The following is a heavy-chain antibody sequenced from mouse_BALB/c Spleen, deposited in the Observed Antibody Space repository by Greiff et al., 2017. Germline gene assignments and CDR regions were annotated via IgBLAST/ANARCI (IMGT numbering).Heavy chain of an antibody. CDR2: INSNGGST. Sequence: DVKLVESGGGLVQPGGSLKLSCAASGFTFSSYGMSWVRQTPDKRLELVATINSNGGSTYYPDSVKGRFTISRDNAKNTLYLQMSSLKSEDTAMYYCARDVNYYYAMDYWGQGTSVTVSS. V-gene: IGHV5-6-3*01. CDR3: ARDVNYYYAMDY. D-gene: IGHD1-3*01. J-gene: IGHJ4*01. CDR1: GFTFSSYG.